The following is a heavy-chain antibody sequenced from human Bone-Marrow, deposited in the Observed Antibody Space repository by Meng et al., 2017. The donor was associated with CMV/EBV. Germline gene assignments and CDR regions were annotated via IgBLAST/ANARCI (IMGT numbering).Heavy chain of an antibody. D-gene: IGHD3-22*01. CDR3: ARDPYRGYYDSSGYEG. CDR1: GFTFSSYD. Sequence: GESLKISCAASGFTFSSYDMHWVRQATGKGLEWVSAIGTAGDTYYPGSVKGRFTISRDNSKNTLYLQMNSLRAEDTAVYYCARDPYRGYYDSSGYEGWGQGTLVTVSS. CDR2: IGTAGDT. J-gene: IGHJ4*02. V-gene: IGHV3-13*01.